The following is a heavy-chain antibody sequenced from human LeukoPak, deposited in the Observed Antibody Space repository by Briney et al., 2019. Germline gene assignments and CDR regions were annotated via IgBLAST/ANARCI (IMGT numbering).Heavy chain of an antibody. J-gene: IGHJ6*03. V-gene: IGHV4-4*07. CDR3: ARLTTVTTPYYYYYMDV. CDR1: GGSISSYY. CDR2: IYTSGST. D-gene: IGHD4-11*01. Sequence: SETLSLTCTVSGGSISSYYWSWIRQPAGKGLEWIGRIYTSGSTNYNPSLKSRVTMSVDTSKNQFSLKLSSVTAADTAVYYCARLTTVTTPYYYYYMDVWGKGTTVTVSS.